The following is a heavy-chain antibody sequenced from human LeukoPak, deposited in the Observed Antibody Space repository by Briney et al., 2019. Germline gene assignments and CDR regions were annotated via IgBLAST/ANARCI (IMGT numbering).Heavy chain of an antibody. CDR2: INSSSTYR. V-gene: IGHV3-21*01. CDR1: GFTFSSYT. J-gene: IGHJ6*04. D-gene: IGHD5-12*01. CDR3: ARDGSPGGGYKGHYMYV. Sequence: PGGSLRLSCAASGFTFSSYTMNWVRQAPGKGLDWVSYINSSSTYRYYADSVKGRFTVSRDNARNSLFLQMNRLRADDTAVYYCARDGSPGGGYKGHYMYVWGKGATVTASS.